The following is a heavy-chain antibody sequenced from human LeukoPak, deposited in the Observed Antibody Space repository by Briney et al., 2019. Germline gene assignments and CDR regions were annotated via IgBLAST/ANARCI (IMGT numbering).Heavy chain of an antibody. CDR2: IYRDGTT. D-gene: IGHD3-22*01. J-gene: IGHJ6*02. CDR1: GGSVSINNW. Sequence: SETLSLTCAVSGGSVSINNWWSWVRQPPGKGLEWIGEIYRDGTTNYNPSLRSRATILVDKSRNQFSLKLNSVTAADTAVYYCATTDGYYYDSSGYYGEYGMDVWGQGTTVTVSS. V-gene: IGHV4-4*02. CDR3: ATTDGYYYDSSGYYGEYGMDV.